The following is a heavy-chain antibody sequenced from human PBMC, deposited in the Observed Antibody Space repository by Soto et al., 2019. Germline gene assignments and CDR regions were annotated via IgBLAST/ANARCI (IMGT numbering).Heavy chain of an antibody. CDR2: INPNSGGT. V-gene: IGHV1-2*02. CDR3: ATSDTPNLGLDAFDI. Sequence: ASVKVSCKASGYTFTGDYMHWVRQAPGQVLEWMGLINPNSGGTNYAQKFQGRVTMTRDTSISTAYMELSRLRSDDTAVYYCATSDTPNLGLDAFDIGGQGTMVTVSS. J-gene: IGHJ3*02. CDR1: GYTFTGDY. D-gene: IGHD2-15*01.